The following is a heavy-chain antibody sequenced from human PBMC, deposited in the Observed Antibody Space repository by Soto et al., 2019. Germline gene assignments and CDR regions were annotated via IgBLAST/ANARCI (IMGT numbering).Heavy chain of an antibody. V-gene: IGHV2-5*02. J-gene: IGHJ4*02. CDR1: GFSLTTDGVG. CDR2: LYWDDDE. D-gene: IGHD6-25*01. Sequence: QITLKASGPTLVKPTQPLTLTCNFSGFSLTTDGVGVGWVRQPPGGALEWLSLLYWDDDERYSPSLKTRLTITKNPSKNQVDLIMSNMDPVDTATYYCAHSRNLITADAQVGYFDYWGQGILVTLSS. CDR3: AHSRNLITADAQVGYFDY.